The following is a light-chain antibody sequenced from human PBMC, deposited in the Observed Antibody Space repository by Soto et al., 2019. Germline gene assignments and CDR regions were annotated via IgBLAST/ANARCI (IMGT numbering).Light chain of an antibody. CDR3: QQLNGYLALT. CDR2: DAS. J-gene: IGKJ4*01. V-gene: IGKV1-9*01. Sequence: DIQLTQSPSFLSASIGDRVTITCRASQGISNYLAWYRQKPGKAPRLLIYDASTLQSGVPSRFSGSRSGTEFTLTISSLQPEDFATYYCQQLNGYLALTFGGGTKVEIK. CDR1: QGISNY.